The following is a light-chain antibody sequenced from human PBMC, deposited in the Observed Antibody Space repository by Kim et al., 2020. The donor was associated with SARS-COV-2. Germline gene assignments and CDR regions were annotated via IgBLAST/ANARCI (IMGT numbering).Light chain of an antibody. V-gene: IGKV1-5*03. CDR1: QSVNSY. CDR2: KAS. J-gene: IGKJ4*01. CDR3: QQYNSYPLT. Sequence: DIQMTQSPSTLSASVRDRVTITCRASQSVNSYLAWYQQKPGKAPKLLIQKASRLESGVPSRFSGSGSGTEFALTISSLQPDDFATYYCQQYNSYPLTFGGGTKVDIK.